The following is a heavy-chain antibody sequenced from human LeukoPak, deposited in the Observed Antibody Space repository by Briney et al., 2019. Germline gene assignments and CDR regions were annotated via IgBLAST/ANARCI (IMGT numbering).Heavy chain of an antibody. J-gene: IGHJ4*02. CDR2: IRYDGSNK. D-gene: IGHD4-17*01. Sequence: PGGSLRLSCAASGFTFSSYGMHWVRQAPGKGLEWVAFIRYDGSNKYYADSVKGRFTISRDNSKNTLYLQMNSLRAEDTAVYYCARGGGIVTTPVFYWGQGTLVTVSS. V-gene: IGHV3-30*02. CDR1: GFTFSSYG. CDR3: ARGGGIVTTPVFY.